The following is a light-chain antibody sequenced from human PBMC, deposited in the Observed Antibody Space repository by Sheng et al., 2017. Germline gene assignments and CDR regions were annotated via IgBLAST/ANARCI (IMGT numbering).Light chain of an antibody. V-gene: IGKV1-39*01. CDR1: QNVDSY. Sequence: DIQMTQSPSSLSASVGDRVTITCRASQNVDSYLNWYQQRPGKAPKLLIYAASNLQSGVPSRFSGSRSGTDFTLTINTLQPEDFATYYCQQSYSDTRTFGQGTKVEIK. CDR2: AAS. CDR3: QQSYSDTRT. J-gene: IGKJ1*01.